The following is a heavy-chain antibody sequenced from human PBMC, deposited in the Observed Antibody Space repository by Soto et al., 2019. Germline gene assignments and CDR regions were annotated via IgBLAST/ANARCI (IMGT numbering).Heavy chain of an antibody. CDR2: IYYSGST. CDR3: ARDRGFGFLEWLSGAGMDV. Sequence: QVQLQESGPGLVKPSQTLSLTCTVSGGSISSGDYYWSWIRQPPGKGLEWIGYIYYSGSTYYNPSLTSRVTISVDTSKNQFSLKLSSVTAADTAVYYCARDRGFGFLEWLSGAGMDVWGQGTTVTVSS. J-gene: IGHJ6*02. CDR1: GGSISSGDYY. D-gene: IGHD3-3*01. V-gene: IGHV4-30-4*01.